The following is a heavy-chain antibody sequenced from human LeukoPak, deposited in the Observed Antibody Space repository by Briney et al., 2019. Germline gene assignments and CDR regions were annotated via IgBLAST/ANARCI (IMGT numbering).Heavy chain of an antibody. CDR1: GRFISTYY. D-gene: IGHD6-13*01. J-gene: IGHJ4*02. Sequence: SQTLSLTCTVSGRFISTYYWSWIRQPPGKGLEWIGYIYNSGSTNYNPSLKSRVTISVDTSKNQFSLKLSSVTAADTAVYYCARENSNSWYLDYWGQGTLVTVSS. CDR3: ARENSNSWYLDY. CDR2: IYNSGST. V-gene: IGHV4-59*01.